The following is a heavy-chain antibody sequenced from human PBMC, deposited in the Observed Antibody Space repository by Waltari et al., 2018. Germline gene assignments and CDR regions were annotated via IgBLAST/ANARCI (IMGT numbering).Heavy chain of an antibody. Sequence: VQLVQSGAEVKKPGASVKVSCKASGYTFTSYYMHWVRQAPGQGLEWMGIINPSGGSTSYGQKFQGRVTITADKSTSTAYMELSSLRSEDTAVYYCARADITGTTLAGFQFGYWGQGTLVTVSS. V-gene: IGHV1-46*01. CDR1: GYTFTSYY. CDR3: ARADITGTTLAGFQFGY. CDR2: INPSGGST. J-gene: IGHJ4*02. D-gene: IGHD1-7*01.